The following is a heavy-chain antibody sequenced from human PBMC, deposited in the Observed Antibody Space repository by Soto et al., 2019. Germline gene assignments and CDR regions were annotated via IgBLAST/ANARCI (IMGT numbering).Heavy chain of an antibody. CDR3: AKDFARCSSTSCSLFDY. J-gene: IGHJ4*02. Sequence: GGSLRLSCAASGFTFSSYAMSWVRQAPGKGLEWVSAISVSGGSTYYADSVEGRFTISRDNSKNTLYLQMNSLRAEDTAVYYCAKDFARCSSTSCSLFDYWGQGTLVTVSS. D-gene: IGHD2-2*01. CDR2: ISVSGGST. V-gene: IGHV3-23*01. CDR1: GFTFSSYA.